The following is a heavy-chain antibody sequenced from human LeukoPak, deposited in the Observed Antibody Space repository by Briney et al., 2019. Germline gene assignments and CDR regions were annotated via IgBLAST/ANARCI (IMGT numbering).Heavy chain of an antibody. V-gene: IGHV3-23*01. D-gene: IGHD4-11*01. Sequence: GGSLRDSRAASGFTFSNYAMTWVRQAPGKGLEWVSAITRGGGTTSSADSVKGRFTISRDNSKNTLYLQMNSLRAEDTAVYYCAKAGLYSNYDLDYWGQGTLVTVSS. CDR1: GFTFSNYA. CDR3: AKAGLYSNYDLDY. CDR2: ITRGGGTT. J-gene: IGHJ4*02.